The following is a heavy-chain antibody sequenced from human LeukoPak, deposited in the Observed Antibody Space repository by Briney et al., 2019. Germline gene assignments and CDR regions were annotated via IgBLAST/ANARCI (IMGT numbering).Heavy chain of an antibody. D-gene: IGHD1-7*01. CDR2: LNEDGSTT. Sequence: GGSLRLSRAASEFTFSDYAMSWVRQAPGKGLEWVSGLNEDGSTTFYADSVQGRFTIARDNPKNMLYLQMNSLRAEDTAVYYCVKDYPRIGVTGSTSFFDYWGQGTLVTVSS. J-gene: IGHJ4*02. CDR1: EFTFSDYA. V-gene: IGHV3-23*01. CDR3: VKDYPRIGVTGSTSFFDY.